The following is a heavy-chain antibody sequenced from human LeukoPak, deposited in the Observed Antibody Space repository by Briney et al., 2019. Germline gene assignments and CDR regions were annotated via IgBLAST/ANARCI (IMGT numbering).Heavy chain of an antibody. J-gene: IGHJ4*02. Sequence: GSPKVSCKASGYTLSSYDINWVRQATGQGLEWIGWMYPNSGNTGYTQKFQGRVTMTRNTSISTAYMELSSLRSEDTAVYYCSRGPYFGYDNSGWDYYFDYWGQGTLVTVSS. D-gene: IGHD3-22*01. V-gene: IGHV1-8*01. CDR3: SRGPYFGYDNSGWDYYFDY. CDR1: GYTLSSYD. CDR2: MYPNSGNT.